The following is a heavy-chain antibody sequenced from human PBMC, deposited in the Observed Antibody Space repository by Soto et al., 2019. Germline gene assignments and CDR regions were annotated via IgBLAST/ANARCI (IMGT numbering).Heavy chain of an antibody. CDR2: ISSSSSYI. CDR3: GRDFMREDCSGGSCYSSGMDV. V-gene: IGHV3-21*01. J-gene: IGHJ6*02. Sequence: EVQLVESGGGLVKPGGSLRLSCAASGFTFSSYSMNWVRQAPGKGQEWVSSISSSSSYIYYADSVKGRFTISGDNDKNALYLQMNSLRAEDTAVYYCGRDFMREDCSGGSCYSSGMDVWGQGTTVTVSS. CDR1: GFTFSSYS. D-gene: IGHD2-15*01.